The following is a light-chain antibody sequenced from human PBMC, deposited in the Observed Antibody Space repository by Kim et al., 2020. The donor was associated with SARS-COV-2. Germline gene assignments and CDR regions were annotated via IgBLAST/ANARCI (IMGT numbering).Light chain of an antibody. CDR2: WAS. Sequence: ATINCKSSQSVLCSSNNKNYLAWYQQKPGQPPKLLIYWASTRESGVPDRFSGSGSGTDFTLTISSLQAEDVAVYYCQQYYSTPPTFGPGTKVDIK. CDR3: QQYYSTPPT. J-gene: IGKJ3*01. V-gene: IGKV4-1*01. CDR1: QSVLCSSNNKNY.